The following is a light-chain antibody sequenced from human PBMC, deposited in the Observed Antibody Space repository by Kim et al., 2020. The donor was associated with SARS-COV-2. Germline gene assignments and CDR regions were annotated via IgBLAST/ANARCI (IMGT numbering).Light chain of an antibody. Sequence: RDTINCKSSLSVLYNSNNKNYVAWYQQKPGQPPKLLIYWASTRASGVYDRFRGSGSGTDFTLTISRLQAEDVAVYYCQQYSGTPYTFGQGTKLEI. J-gene: IGKJ2*01. CDR1: LSVLYNSNNKNY. CDR2: WAS. V-gene: IGKV4-1*01. CDR3: QQYSGTPYT.